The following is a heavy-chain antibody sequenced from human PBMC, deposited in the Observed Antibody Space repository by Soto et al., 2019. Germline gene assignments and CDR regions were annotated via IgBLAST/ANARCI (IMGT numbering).Heavy chain of an antibody. J-gene: IGHJ4*02. CDR1: GVTFSSYA. CDR2: IIPIFGTA. D-gene: IGHD2-15*01. CDR3: AKDTGRGGGSVFDY. Sequence: SVKVSCKASGVTFSSYAISWVRQAPGQGLEWMGGIIPIFGTANYAQKFQGRVTLYLQMNSLRAEDTAVYYCAKDTGRGGGSVFDYWGQGTLVTVSS. V-gene: IGHV1-69*13.